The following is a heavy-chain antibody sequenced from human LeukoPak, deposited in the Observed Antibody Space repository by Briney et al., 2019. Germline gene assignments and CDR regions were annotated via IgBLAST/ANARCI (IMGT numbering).Heavy chain of an antibody. V-gene: IGHV3-7*01. CDR3: ARVAYYYYYYMDV. J-gene: IGHJ6*03. Sequence: GGSLRLSCAASGFTFSDYWMGWVRQAPGKGLEWVANIHQHGSEEFYVDSVRGRFTISRDNAKNMLYLQMNSLRAEDTAVYYCARVAYYYYYYMDVWGKGTTVTVSS. CDR2: IHQHGSEE. CDR1: GFTFSDYW.